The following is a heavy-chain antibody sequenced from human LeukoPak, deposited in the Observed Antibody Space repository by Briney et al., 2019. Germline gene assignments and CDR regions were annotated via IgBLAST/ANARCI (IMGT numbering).Heavy chain of an antibody. CDR1: GFTFDDYA. Sequence: GGSLRLSCAASGFTFDDYAMHWVRHGPGKGLEWVSGISWNSGKIAYADSVKGRFTISRDNAKNSLYLQMNSLRAEDTALYYCAKSGAGSGSYWLPHYFDYWGQGTLVTVSS. V-gene: IGHV3-9*01. CDR3: AKSGAGSGSYWLPHYFDY. D-gene: IGHD3-10*01. J-gene: IGHJ4*02. CDR2: ISWNSGKI.